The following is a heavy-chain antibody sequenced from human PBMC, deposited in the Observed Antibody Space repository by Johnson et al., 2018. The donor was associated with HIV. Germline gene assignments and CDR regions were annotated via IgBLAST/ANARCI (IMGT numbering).Heavy chain of an antibody. Sequence: QVQLVESGGGVVQPGRSLRLSCAASGFTFSSYGMHWVRQAPGKGLEWVAVIWYDGSKTYYAESMEGRFTIARDNSKSTLYLQMNSLRVEDTAVYYCARDHSGWWAWALDIWGQGTMGTVSS. CDR3: ARDHSGWWAWALDI. CDR2: IWYDGSKT. V-gene: IGHV3-33*01. J-gene: IGHJ3*02. CDR1: GFTFSSYG. D-gene: IGHD6-19*01.